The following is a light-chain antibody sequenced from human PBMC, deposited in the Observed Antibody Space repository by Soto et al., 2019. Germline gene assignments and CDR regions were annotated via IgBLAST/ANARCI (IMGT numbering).Light chain of an antibody. J-gene: IGKJ1*01. Sequence: DLPMTQSPSSLSASVGDRVTITCRASQSNSSYLNWYQQKPGKAPKLLIYAASSLQSGVPSRFSGSGSGTDFTLTISSLQPEDFATYYCQQSYSTPRTFGQGTKVEIK. CDR1: QSNSSY. CDR2: AAS. CDR3: QQSYSTPRT. V-gene: IGKV1-39*01.